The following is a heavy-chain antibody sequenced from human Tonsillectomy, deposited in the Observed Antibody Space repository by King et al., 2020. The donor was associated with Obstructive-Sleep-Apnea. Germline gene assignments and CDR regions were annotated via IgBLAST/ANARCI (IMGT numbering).Heavy chain of an antibody. J-gene: IGHJ5*02. D-gene: IGHD2-15*01. Sequence: VQLVESGGGLVQPGGSLRLSCAASGFTFNTYWMHWVRQTPGKGLVWVALINSDGTNTKYADSVKGRFTISRDNAKTTVYLQMNSLRVEDTAGYYCARDEDEARYCNDGSCYGGDWFDPWGQGTRVTVSS. CDR2: INSDGTNT. V-gene: IGHV3-74*01. CDR3: ARDEDEARYCNDGSCYGGDWFDP. CDR1: GFTFNTYW.